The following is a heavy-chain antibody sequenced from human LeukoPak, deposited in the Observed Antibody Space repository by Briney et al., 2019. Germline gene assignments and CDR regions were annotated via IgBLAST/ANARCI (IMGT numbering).Heavy chain of an antibody. V-gene: IGHV3-23*01. CDR3: ASCCSYSSGFNYYYYYYMDV. CDR1: GFTFSSYG. D-gene: IGHD6-19*01. J-gene: IGHJ6*03. Sequence: GGSLRLSCAASGFTFSSYGMSWVRQAPGKGLEWVSAISGSGGSTYYADSVKGRFTISRDNSKNTLYLQMNSLRAEDTAVYYCASCCSYSSGFNYYYYYYMDVWGKGTTVTVSS. CDR2: ISGSGGST.